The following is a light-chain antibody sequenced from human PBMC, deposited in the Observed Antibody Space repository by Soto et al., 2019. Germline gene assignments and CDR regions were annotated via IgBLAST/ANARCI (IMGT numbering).Light chain of an antibody. CDR1: QSVSSN. Sequence: EIVMTQSPATLSVSPGERATLSCRASQSVSSNLAWYQQKPGQATRLLIYGASTRATGIPARFSGSGSGTEFTLTISSLQSEDFAVYYCQQYNNWWTFGQGNKLEIK. V-gene: IGKV3-15*01. J-gene: IGKJ1*01. CDR2: GAS. CDR3: QQYNNWWT.